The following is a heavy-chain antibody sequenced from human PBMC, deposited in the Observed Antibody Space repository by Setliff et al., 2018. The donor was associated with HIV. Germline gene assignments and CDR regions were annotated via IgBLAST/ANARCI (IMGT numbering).Heavy chain of an antibody. CDR1: GGSISSSSHY. CDR3: AGGSMYAY. CDR2: IYYSGSI. V-gene: IGHV4-39*01. D-gene: IGHD2-8*01. Sequence: PSETQSLTCTVSGGSISSSSHYWGWIRQPPGKGLEWIGNIYYSGSIYYNPSLKSRVTISVDTSKNQFSLRLSSVTAADTAVYYCAGGSMYAYWGQGTLVTVSS. J-gene: IGHJ4*02.